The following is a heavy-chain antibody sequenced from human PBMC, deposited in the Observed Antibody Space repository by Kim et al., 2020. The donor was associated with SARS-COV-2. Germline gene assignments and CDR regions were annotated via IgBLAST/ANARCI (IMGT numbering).Heavy chain of an antibody. CDR3: ARDMGGGGYDSSAAANWFDP. J-gene: IGHJ5*02. Sequence: GGSLRLSCAASGFTFSDYYMSWIRQAPGKGLEWVSYISSSGSTIYYADSVKGRFTISRDNAKNSLYLQMNSLRAEDTAVYYCARDMGGGGYDSSAAANWFDPWGQGTLVTVSS. CDR1: GFTFSDYY. V-gene: IGHV3-11*01. CDR2: ISSSGSTI. D-gene: IGHD5-12*01.